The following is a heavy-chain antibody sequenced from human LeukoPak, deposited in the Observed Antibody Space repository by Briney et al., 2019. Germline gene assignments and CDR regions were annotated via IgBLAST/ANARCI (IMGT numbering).Heavy chain of an antibody. CDR2: TYVSGNT. Sequence: GGSLRLSCTVSGIDVSSNYISWFRQAPGKGLEWVSVTYVSGNTYYADSVKGRFIVSRDNSKSMLYLEMNSLRVEDTGVYYCAREVGAWGQGTLVTVSS. CDR3: AREVGA. J-gene: IGHJ5*02. CDR1: GIDVSSNY. D-gene: IGHD1-26*01. V-gene: IGHV3-53*01.